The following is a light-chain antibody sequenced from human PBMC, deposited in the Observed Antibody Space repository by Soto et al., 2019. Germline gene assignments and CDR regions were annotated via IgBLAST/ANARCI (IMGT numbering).Light chain of an antibody. J-gene: IGLJ3*02. CDR3: AAWDDSLNGPV. CDR2: SNK. CDR1: SSNIGSNT. Sequence: QAVVTQPPSASGTPGQRVTISCSGSSSNIGSNTVNWYQQLPGTAPKLLIYSNKQRPSGVPDRFSGSKSGTSASLAISGLQSEYEADYYCAAWDDSLNGPVFGGGTKLTVL. V-gene: IGLV1-44*01.